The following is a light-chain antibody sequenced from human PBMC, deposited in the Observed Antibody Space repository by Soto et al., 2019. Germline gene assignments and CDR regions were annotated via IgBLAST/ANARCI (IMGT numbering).Light chain of an antibody. J-gene: IGLJ1*01. V-gene: IGLV3-21*02. CDR1: SIGNKI. CDR2: DDS. Sequence: SYALTQPPSVSVAPGQTARSTCGGNSIGNKIVNWYQQKPGQAPVLVVYDDSVRPSGIPERFSGSNSGNTATLAISRVEVGDEADYYCMLWDSSTDHYVFGAGTKVTVL. CDR3: MLWDSSTDHYV.